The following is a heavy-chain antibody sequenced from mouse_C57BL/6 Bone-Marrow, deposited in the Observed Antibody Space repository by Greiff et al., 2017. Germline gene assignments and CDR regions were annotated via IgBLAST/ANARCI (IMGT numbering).Heavy chain of an antibody. J-gene: IGHJ3*01. Sequence: DVKLVESGGGLVQPGGSLKLSCAASGFTFSDYGMAWVRQAPRKGPEWVAFISNLAYSIYYADTVTGRFTISRENAKNTRYLEMSSLRSEDTAMYYCARQGGYGNYGAWFAYWGQGTLVTVSA. D-gene: IGHD2-1*01. CDR1: GFTFSDYG. CDR2: ISNLAYSI. V-gene: IGHV5-15*01. CDR3: ARQGGYGNYGAWFAY.